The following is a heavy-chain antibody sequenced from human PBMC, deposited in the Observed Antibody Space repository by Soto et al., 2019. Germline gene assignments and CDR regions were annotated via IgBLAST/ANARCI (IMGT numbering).Heavy chain of an antibody. V-gene: IGHV4-59*08. Sequence: PSETLSLTCTVSGGSISSYYWSWIRQPPGKGLEWIGYISYSGSTNYNPSLKSRVTISLDTSKNQFSLRLASVTAADTAVYYCARLNKPGWFDPWGQGTLVTVSS. CDR2: ISYSGST. CDR1: GGSISSYY. CDR3: ARLNKPGWFDP. J-gene: IGHJ5*02.